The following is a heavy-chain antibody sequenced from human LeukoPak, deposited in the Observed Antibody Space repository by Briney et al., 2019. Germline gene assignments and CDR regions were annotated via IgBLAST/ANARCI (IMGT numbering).Heavy chain of an antibody. CDR3: ARSRGAYYYDSSGYSLGGY. CDR1: GGTFSSYA. D-gene: IGHD3-22*01. V-gene: IGHV1-69*06. J-gene: IGHJ4*02. Sequence: ASVKVSCKASGGTFSSYAISWVRQAPGQGLEWMGGIIPIFGTANYAQKFQGRVTITADKSTSTAYMELSSLRSEDTAVYYCARSRGAYYYDSSGYSLGGYWGQGTLVTVSS. CDR2: IIPIFGTA.